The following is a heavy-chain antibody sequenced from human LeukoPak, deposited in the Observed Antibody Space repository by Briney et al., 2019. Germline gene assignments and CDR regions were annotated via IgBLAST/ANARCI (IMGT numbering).Heavy chain of an antibody. J-gene: IGHJ5*02. CDR1: GGTFSSYA. CDR2: IIPIFGIA. CDR3: ARDRDYYDSSGYYPGNWFDP. D-gene: IGHD3-22*01. V-gene: IGHV1-69*04. Sequence: SVKVSCKASGGTFSSYAISWVRQAPGQGLEWMGRIIPIFGIANYAQKFQGRVTITADKSTSTAYMELSSLRSEDTAVYYCARDRDYYDSSGYYPGNWFDPWGQGTLVTVSS.